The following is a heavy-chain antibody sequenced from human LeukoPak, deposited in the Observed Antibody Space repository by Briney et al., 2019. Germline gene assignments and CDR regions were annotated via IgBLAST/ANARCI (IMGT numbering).Heavy chain of an antibody. Sequence: PGGSLRLSCAASGFTFSSHWMHWVRQAPGKGLVWVSRINSDGSSTSYADSVKGRFTISRDNAKNTLYLQMNSLRAEDTAVYYCARDRPLLRPFDPWGQGTLVTVSS. CDR1: GFTFSSHW. J-gene: IGHJ5*02. D-gene: IGHD4-17*01. CDR2: INSDGSST. V-gene: IGHV3-74*01. CDR3: ARDRPLLRPFDP.